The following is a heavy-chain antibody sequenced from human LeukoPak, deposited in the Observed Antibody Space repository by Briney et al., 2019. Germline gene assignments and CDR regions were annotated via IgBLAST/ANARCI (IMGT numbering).Heavy chain of an antibody. D-gene: IGHD2-15*01. CDR2: INPNSGGT. V-gene: IGHV1-2*02. CDR3: ARSEVVVEGYFDY. Sequence: GASAKVSCKASGYTFTGYYMHWVRQAPGQGLEWMGWINPNSGGTNYAQKFQGRVTMTRDTSISTAYMELSRLRSDDTAVYYCARSEVVVEGYFDYWGQGTLVTVSS. J-gene: IGHJ4*02. CDR1: GYTFTGYY.